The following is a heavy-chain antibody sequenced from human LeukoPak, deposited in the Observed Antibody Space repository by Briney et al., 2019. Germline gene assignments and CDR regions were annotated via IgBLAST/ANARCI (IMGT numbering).Heavy chain of an antibody. CDR2: INPSGGST. J-gene: IGHJ4*02. CDR1: GYTFTSYY. V-gene: IGHV1-46*01. Sequence: ASVKVSCKASGYTFTSYYRHWVRQAPGQGLEWMGIINPSGGSTSYAQKFQGRVTMTRDMSTSTVYMELSSLRSEDTAVYYCARRSYLYYFDYWGQGTLVTVSS. CDR3: ARRSYLYYFDY. D-gene: IGHD1-26*01.